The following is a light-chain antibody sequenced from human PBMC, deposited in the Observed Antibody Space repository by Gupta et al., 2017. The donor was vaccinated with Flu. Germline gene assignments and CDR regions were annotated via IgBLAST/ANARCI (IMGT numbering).Light chain of an antibody. CDR2: DAS. CDR1: QDIANY. V-gene: IGKV1-33*01. CDR3: QQYDNLPSVT. Sequence: DIQMTQSPSSLSASVGDRVTITCQASQDIANYLNWYQQRLGKAPKLLIYDASNWETGVPSRFSGSGSGKDFTFTISSRQQEDIATYYCQQYDNLPSVTFGQGTRLDIK. J-gene: IGKJ5*01.